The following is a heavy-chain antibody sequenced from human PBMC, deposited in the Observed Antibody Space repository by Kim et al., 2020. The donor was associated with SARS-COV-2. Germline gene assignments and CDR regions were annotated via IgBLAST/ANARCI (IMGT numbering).Heavy chain of an antibody. CDR1: GGSFSGYH. J-gene: IGHJ4*02. CDR2: INHSGST. V-gene: IGHV4-34*01. Sequence: SETLSLTCAVYGGSFSGYHWTWIRQPPGKGLEWIGEINHSGSTNYNPSLKSRVTISVDTSKNQFSLKLTSVTAADTAVYYCTRDWGTSPAARRFDSWGQGILVTVSS. D-gene: IGHD2-2*01. CDR3: TRDWGTSPAARRFDS.